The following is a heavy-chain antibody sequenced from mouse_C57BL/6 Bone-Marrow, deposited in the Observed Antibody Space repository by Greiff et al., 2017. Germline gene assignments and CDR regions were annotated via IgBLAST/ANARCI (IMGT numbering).Heavy chain of an antibody. CDR1: GFNIKNTY. J-gene: IGHJ1*03. D-gene: IGHD1-1*01. CDR3: AVPGGTVVAHWYFDV. CDR2: IDPANGNT. V-gene: IGHV14-3*01. Sequence: EVKVVESVAELVRPGASVKLSCTASGFNIKNTYMHWVKQRPEQGLEWIGRIDPANGNTKYAPKFQGKATITADTSSNTAYLQLSSLTSEDTAIYYCAVPGGTVVAHWYFDVWGTGTTVTVSS.